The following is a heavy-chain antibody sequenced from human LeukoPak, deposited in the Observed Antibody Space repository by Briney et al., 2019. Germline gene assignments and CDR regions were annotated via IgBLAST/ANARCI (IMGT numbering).Heavy chain of an antibody. CDR3: ARDGRYYDSSGYSPDFDY. V-gene: IGHV3-20*04. CDR2: INWNGGST. Sequence: GGSLRLSCAASGFTFDDYGMSWVRQAPGKGLEWVSGINWNGGSTGYADSVKGRFTISRDNAKNSLYLQMNSLRAEDTALYYCARDGRYYDSSGYSPDFDYWGQGTLVTVPS. CDR1: GFTFDDYG. D-gene: IGHD3-22*01. J-gene: IGHJ4*02.